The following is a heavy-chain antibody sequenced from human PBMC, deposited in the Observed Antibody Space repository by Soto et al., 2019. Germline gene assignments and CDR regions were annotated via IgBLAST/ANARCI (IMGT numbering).Heavy chain of an antibody. CDR3: ARDTPFGVVRN. J-gene: IGHJ4*02. Sequence: QVQLVQSGAEVKKPGSSVKVSCKASGGTFSSYAISWVGQAPGQGLEWMGGIIPIFGTANYAQKFQGRVTITADESTSTAYMELSSPRSEDTAVYYCARDTPFGVVRNWGQGTLVTVSS. V-gene: IGHV1-69*01. CDR2: IIPIFGTA. CDR1: GGTFSSYA. D-gene: IGHD3-3*01.